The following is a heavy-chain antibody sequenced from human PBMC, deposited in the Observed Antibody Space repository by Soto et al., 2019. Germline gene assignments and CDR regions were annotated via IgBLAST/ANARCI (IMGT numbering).Heavy chain of an antibody. D-gene: IGHD6-13*01. V-gene: IGHV3-9*01. CDR2: INWNSGSI. Sequence: LRLSGAASAFTFDGYAMRWVRQVPGKGLEWVSGINWNSGSIGYGDSVKRRFAISRDNAKNSLHLQMNSLSAEDTAFYYCLKDESINWYSGHFRHWGQGTLVTVSS. J-gene: IGHJ1*01. CDR1: AFTFDGYA. CDR3: LKDESINWYSGHFRH.